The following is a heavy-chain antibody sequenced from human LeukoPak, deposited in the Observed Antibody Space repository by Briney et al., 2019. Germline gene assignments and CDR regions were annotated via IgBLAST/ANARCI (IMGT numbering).Heavy chain of an antibody. J-gene: IGHJ5*02. CDR3: ARERASNNYNNWLDP. V-gene: IGHV4-34*01. Sequence: SETLSLTCAVYGGSFSDYYWTWIRQPPGKGLEWIGDINHSGSANYNPSLKSRVTISVDRSRNQLYLRLSPVTVADTALYYCARERASNNYNNWLDPWGQGTLVTVSS. CDR2: INHSGSA. CDR1: GGSFSDYY. D-gene: IGHD4-11*01.